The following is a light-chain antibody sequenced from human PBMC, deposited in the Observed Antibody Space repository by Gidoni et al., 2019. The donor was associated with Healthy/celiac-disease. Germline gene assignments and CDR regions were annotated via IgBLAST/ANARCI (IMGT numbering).Light chain of an antibody. Sequence: DIQMPQSPSSLSASVGDRVTITCRASQSISSYLNWYQQKPGKAPKLLIYAPSSLQSGVPSRFSGSGSGTDFTLTISSLQPEDFATYYCQQSYSTPPTFGQXTKVEIK. CDR3: QQSYSTPPT. J-gene: IGKJ1*01. CDR2: APS. V-gene: IGKV1-39*01. CDR1: QSISSY.